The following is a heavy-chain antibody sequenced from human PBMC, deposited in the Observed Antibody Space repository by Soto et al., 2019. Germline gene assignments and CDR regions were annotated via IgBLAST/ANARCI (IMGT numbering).Heavy chain of an antibody. CDR1: GFTFDDYA. J-gene: IGHJ4*02. Sequence: EVQLVESGGGLVQPGRSLRLSCAASGFTFDDYAMHWVRQAPGKGLEWVSGISWNSGSIGYADSVKGRFTISRDNAKNSLYLQMNSLRAEDTALYYCAKDSPIPRWGQGTLVTVPS. CDR2: ISWNSGSI. V-gene: IGHV3-9*01. CDR3: AKDSPIPR.